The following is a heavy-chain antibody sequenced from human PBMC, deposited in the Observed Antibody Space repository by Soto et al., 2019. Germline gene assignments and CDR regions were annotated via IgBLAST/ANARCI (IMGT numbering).Heavy chain of an antibody. CDR2: ISSSSSYI. CDR1: GFTFSSYS. Sequence: PLGSLRLSCAASGFTFSSYSMNWVRQAPGKGLEWVSSISSSSSYIYYADSVKGRFTISRDNAKNSLYLQMNSLRAEDTAVYYCAREGITGTYWFDPWGQGTLVTVSS. D-gene: IGHD1-7*01. J-gene: IGHJ5*02. CDR3: AREGITGTYWFDP. V-gene: IGHV3-21*01.